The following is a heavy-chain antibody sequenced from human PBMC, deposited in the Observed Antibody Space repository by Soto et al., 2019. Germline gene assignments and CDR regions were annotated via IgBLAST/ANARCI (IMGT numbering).Heavy chain of an antibody. CDR1: GGSFSGYY. D-gene: IGHD3-10*01. CDR2: INHSGST. Sequence: QVQLQQWGAGLLKPSETLSLTCAVYGGSFSGYYWSWIRQPPGKGLEWIGEINHSGSTNYNPSLKSRVTISVDTSKNQFSLKLSSVTAADTAVYYCGYGSGPGGLDYWGQGTLVTVSS. J-gene: IGHJ4*02. CDR3: GYGSGPGGLDY. V-gene: IGHV4-34*01.